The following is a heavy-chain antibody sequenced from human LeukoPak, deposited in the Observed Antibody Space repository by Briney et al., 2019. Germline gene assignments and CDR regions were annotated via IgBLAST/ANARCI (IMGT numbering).Heavy chain of an antibody. CDR2: ISNTDSTI. CDR3: ARDGGLSNNVCFLDY. J-gene: IGHJ4*02. Sequence: GGSLRLSCAGSGFIFSSYEMNWVRQAPGKGLEWVSYISNTDSTIYYADSVKGRFTISRDNAKNSLYLRMDSLRVEDTAVYYCARDGGLSNNVCFLDYWGQGTLVTVSS. D-gene: IGHD2/OR15-2a*01. CDR1: GFIFSSYE. V-gene: IGHV3-48*03.